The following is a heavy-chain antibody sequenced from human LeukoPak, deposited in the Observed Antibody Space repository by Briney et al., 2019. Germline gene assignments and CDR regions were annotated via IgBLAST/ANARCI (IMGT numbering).Heavy chain of an antibody. D-gene: IGHD3-10*01. CDR2: IKQDGNEK. Sequence: GSLRLSCAASGFTLSSFWMSWVRQAPGKGLEWVANIKQDGNEKYYADSVKGRFTIPRDNAKNSLYLQMNSLRAEDTAVYYCATIKVRANNYDTDGFEYWGQGTLVTVSS. J-gene: IGHJ4*02. CDR3: ATIKVRANNYDTDGFEY. V-gene: IGHV3-7*05. CDR1: GFTLSSFW.